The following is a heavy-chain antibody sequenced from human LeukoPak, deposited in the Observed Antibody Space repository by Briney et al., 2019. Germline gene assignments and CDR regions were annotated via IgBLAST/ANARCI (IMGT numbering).Heavy chain of an antibody. J-gene: IGHJ4*02. CDR3: ARATIADSSTYYIDY. D-gene: IGHD3-22*01. CDR2: INPNSGGT. Sequence: ASVKVSCKASGYTFRDFYMHWVRQAPGQGLEWMGWINPNSGGTNYAQKFQGRATMTRDTSISTAYMEVSRLTSDDTVVYYCARATIADSSTYYIDYWGLGTLVTVSS. V-gene: IGHV1-2*02. CDR1: GYTFRDFY.